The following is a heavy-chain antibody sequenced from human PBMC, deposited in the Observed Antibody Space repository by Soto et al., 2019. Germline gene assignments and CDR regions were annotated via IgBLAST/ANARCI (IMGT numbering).Heavy chain of an antibody. D-gene: IGHD2-8*01. Sequence: ETLSLTCTVSCGSVGDSNYYWGWIRQSPGKGLEWIGSVYCRGRSYSKSSVKSRVTISVDTSKNQFSLNLNSVTASDTAVYYCVSQRTSVLTQAYFDYWGPGALVTVSS. J-gene: IGHJ4*02. CDR1: CGSVGDSNYY. V-gene: IGHV4-39*01. CDR3: VSQRTSVLTQAYFDY. CDR2: VYCRGRS.